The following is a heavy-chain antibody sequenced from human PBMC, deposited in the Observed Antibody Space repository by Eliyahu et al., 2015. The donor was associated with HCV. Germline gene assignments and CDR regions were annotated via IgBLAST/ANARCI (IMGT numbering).Heavy chain of an antibody. D-gene: IGHD3-16*02. CDR1: GXSISSYY. CDR2: IYYSGST. J-gene: IGHJ2*01. CDR3: ARVGGVIDLYWYFDL. V-gene: IGHV4-59*01. Sequence: QVQLQESGPGLVKPSETLSLTXTXSGXSISSYYWSWIRQPPGKGLEWIGYIYYSGSTNYNPSLKSRVTISVDTSKNQFSLKLSSVTAADTAVYYCARVGGVIDLYWYFDLWGRGTLVTVSS.